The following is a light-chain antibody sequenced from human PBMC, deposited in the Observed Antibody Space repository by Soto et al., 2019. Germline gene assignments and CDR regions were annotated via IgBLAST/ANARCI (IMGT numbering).Light chain of an antibody. CDR2: AAS. CDR3: QQSDSMPWT. V-gene: IGKV1-39*01. J-gene: IGKJ1*01. Sequence: DIQMTQSPPSLSSSVGGRVTITCRASQSISGYLNWYQKKSGQAPRLLMYAASSLQSGVPSRFSGSGSGTDFTLTISSLQPEDSATYYCQQSDSMPWTVGQGTKVDIK. CDR1: QSISGY.